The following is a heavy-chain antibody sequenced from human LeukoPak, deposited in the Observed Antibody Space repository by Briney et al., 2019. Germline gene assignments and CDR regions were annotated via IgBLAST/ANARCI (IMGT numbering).Heavy chain of an antibody. J-gene: IGHJ4*02. D-gene: IGHD3-10*01. CDR3: ARGDVGYGSGSGLGY. Sequence: ASVKVSCKSSGYTFTSYGISWVRQAPGQGLEWMGWISAYNGDTNYAQKLKGRVTMTTDTSTSTAYMELRSLRSDDTAVYYCARGDVGYGSGSGLGYWGEGTLVTASS. CDR1: GYTFTSYG. V-gene: IGHV1-18*01. CDR2: ISAYNGDT.